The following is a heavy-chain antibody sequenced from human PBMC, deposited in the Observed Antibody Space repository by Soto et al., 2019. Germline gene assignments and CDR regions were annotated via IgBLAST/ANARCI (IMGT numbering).Heavy chain of an antibody. Sequence: GASVKVSCKASGGTVSSYAISWVRQAPGQGLEWMGGIIPIFGTANYAQKFQGRVTITADESTSTAYMELSSLRSEDTAVYYCSTSYDSSGYYFGVDYWGQGTLVTVSS. CDR2: IIPIFGTA. J-gene: IGHJ4*02. V-gene: IGHV1-69*13. CDR3: STSYDSSGYYFGVDY. D-gene: IGHD3-22*01. CDR1: GGTVSSYA.